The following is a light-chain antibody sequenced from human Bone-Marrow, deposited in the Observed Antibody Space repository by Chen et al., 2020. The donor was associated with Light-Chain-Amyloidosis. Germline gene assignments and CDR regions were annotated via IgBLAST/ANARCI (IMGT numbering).Light chain of an antibody. V-gene: IGKV4-1*01. J-gene: IGKJ2*01. CDR1: QSVLDSSNNKNY. CDR2: WAS. CDR3: QQFFSTLT. Sequence: DIVMTQFPDSLAVSLGERATINCKSSQSVLDSSNNKNYLAWYQQKPGQPTKVLISWASTRESGVPHRFSGSGSWTDFTLTISNVQAEDVAVYYCQQFFSTLTFGQGTKLEIK.